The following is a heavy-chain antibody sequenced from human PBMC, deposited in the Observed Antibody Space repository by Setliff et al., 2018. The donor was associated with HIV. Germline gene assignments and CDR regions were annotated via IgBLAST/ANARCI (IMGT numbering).Heavy chain of an antibody. J-gene: IGHJ4*02. D-gene: IGHD3-10*01. CDR2: ISNSGNT. CDR3: ARVPSGLWFGKWGN. V-gene: IGHV4-31*03. CDR1: GGSISSGGHY. Sequence: PSETLSLTCSVSGGSISSGGHYWNWIRQHPGRGLEWIGYISNSGNTYYNPSLKGRLTISVDPSKNHFSLNLTSVTAADTAVYYCARVPSGLWFGKWGNWGQGTLVTVSS.